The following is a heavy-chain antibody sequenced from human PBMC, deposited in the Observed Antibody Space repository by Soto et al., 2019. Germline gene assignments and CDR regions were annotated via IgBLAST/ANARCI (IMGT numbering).Heavy chain of an antibody. V-gene: IGHV3-74*01. CDR1: GFSVSTYW. Sequence: RRLSCAASGFSVSTYWMNWVRQAPGKGLVWVSHIKSDGTTSYADSVEGRFTVSRDDAKNTFYLQMNGLRAEDTAVYYCAKDRGEEGLKFLEWFGGMDVWGHGTTVNVSS. J-gene: IGHJ6*02. CDR2: IKSDGTT. D-gene: IGHD3-3*01. CDR3: AKDRGEEGLKFLEWFGGMDV.